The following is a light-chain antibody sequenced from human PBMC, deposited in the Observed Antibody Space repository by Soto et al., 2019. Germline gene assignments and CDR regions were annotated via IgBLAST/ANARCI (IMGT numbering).Light chain of an antibody. CDR2: DVS. Sequence: QSALTQPASVSGSPGQSITISCTGTSSDVGGYNYVSWYQQHPGKAPKLMIYDVSNRPSGVSNRFSGSKSGNTASLTISVLQADDEADYYCNSFRSSNPPYYVFGTGTKVTVL. CDR3: NSFRSSNPPYYV. CDR1: SSDVGGYNY. V-gene: IGLV2-14*01. J-gene: IGLJ1*01.